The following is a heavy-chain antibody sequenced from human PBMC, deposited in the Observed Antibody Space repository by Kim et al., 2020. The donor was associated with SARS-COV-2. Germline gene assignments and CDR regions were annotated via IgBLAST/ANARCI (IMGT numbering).Heavy chain of an antibody. V-gene: IGHV1-2*02. Sequence: NDAKEFKGRVTMTRDTSITTAYMELSWLRSDDTAVYYCARDGYSYGAWFDPWGQGTLVTVSS. D-gene: IGHD5-18*01. CDR3: ARDGYSYGAWFDP. J-gene: IGHJ5*02.